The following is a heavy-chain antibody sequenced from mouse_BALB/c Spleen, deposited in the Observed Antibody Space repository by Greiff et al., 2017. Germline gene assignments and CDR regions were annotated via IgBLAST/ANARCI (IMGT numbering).Heavy chain of an antibody. V-gene: IGHV5-6-3*01. CDR3: ARRNWDGNWFAY. CDR1: GFTFSSYG. D-gene: IGHD4-1*01. J-gene: IGHJ3*01. CDR2: INSNGGST. Sequence: EVQLVESGGGLVQPGGSLKLSCAASGFTFSSYGMSWVRQTPDKRLELVATINSNGGSTYYPDSVKGRFTISRDNAKNTLYLQMSSLKSEDTAMYYCARRNWDGNWFAYWGQGTLVTVSA.